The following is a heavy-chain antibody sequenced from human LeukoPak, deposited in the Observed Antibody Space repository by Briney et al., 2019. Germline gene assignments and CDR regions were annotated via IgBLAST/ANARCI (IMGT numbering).Heavy chain of an antibody. Sequence: GGSLRLSCAASGFTFSSYSMNWVRQAPGKGLEWVSSISSSSSTIYYADSVKGRFTISRDNAKNSLYLQMNSLRAEDTAVYYCARRGGYSGSWYEEHYYYMDVWGKGTTVTVSS. V-gene: IGHV3-48*04. CDR1: GFTFSSYS. CDR3: ARRGGYSGSWYEEHYYYMDV. J-gene: IGHJ6*03. D-gene: IGHD6-13*01. CDR2: ISSSSSTI.